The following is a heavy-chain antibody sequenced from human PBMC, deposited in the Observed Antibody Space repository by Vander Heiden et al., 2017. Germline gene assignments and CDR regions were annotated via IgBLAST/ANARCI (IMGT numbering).Heavy chain of an antibody. CDR2: ISWNSGSI. V-gene: IGHV3-9*01. J-gene: IGHJ3*02. CDR3: AKDISCSTHDAFDI. D-gene: IGHD3-10*02. Sequence: EVQLVESGGGLVPPGSSLRLSCAASGFTLHDYAMHWVRQAPGKGLEWVSGISWNSGSIGYADSVKGRFTISRDNAKNSLYLQMNSLRAEDTALYYCAKDISCSTHDAFDIWGQGTMVTVSS. CDR1: GFTLHDYA.